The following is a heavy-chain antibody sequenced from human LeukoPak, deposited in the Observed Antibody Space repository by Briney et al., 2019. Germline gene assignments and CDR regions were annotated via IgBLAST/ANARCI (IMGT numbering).Heavy chain of an antibody. V-gene: IGHV3-7*01. Sequence: PGGSLRLSCAASGFTFSSYWMSWVRQAPGKGLEWVANIKQDGSEKYYVDSVKGRFTISRDNAKNSLYLQMNSLRAEDTAVYYCARGQGRYSSSWFGRRLDYWGQGTLVTVSS. CDR3: ARGQGRYSSSWFGRRLDY. J-gene: IGHJ4*02. D-gene: IGHD6-13*01. CDR1: GFTFSSYW. CDR2: IKQDGSEK.